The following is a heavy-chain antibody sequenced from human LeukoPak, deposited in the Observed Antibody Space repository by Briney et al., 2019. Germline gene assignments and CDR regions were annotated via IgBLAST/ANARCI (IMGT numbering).Heavy chain of an antibody. V-gene: IGHV3-11*06. J-gene: IGHJ5*02. CDR2: ISTSSSYT. CDR1: GFTFSDYY. D-gene: IGHD3-22*01. Sequence: GGSLRLSCAASGFTFSDYYMSWIRQAPGKGLEWVSYISTSSSYTNYADSVKGRFTISRDNAKNSLYLQMNSLRAEDRAVYYCARGGGGPYYYASSGPFDPWGQGTLVTVSS. CDR3: ARGGGGPYYYASSGPFDP.